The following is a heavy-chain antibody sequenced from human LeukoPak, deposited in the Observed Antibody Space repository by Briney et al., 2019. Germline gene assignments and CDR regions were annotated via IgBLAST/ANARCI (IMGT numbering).Heavy chain of an antibody. V-gene: IGHV4-39*01. CDR1: GGSIGGHTFY. D-gene: IGHD6-19*01. CDR3: ARQTALAGHRGAFDI. CDR2: IYYNGNT. J-gene: IGHJ3*02. Sequence: PSETLSLTCNVSGGSIGGHTFYWDWIRQPPGKGLEWIATIYYNGNTFYNPSLKSRVVISIDMSKSQFSLHLSSVTAADTAIYYCARQTALAGHRGAFDIWGPGTMVTVSS.